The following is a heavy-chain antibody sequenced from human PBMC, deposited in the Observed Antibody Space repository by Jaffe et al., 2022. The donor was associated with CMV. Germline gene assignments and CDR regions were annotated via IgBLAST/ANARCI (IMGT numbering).Heavy chain of an antibody. CDR1: GFTFSSYA. CDR2: ISSNGGST. V-gene: IGHV3-64*01. J-gene: IGHJ6*03. Sequence: EVQLVESGGGLVQPGGSLRLSCAASGFTFSSYAMHWVRQAPGKGLEYVSAISSNGGSTYYANSVKGRFTISRDNSKNTLYLQMGSLRAEDMAVYYCAREAGGEVSWNLHYYYYMDVWGKGTTVTVSS. CDR3: AREAGGEVSWNLHYYYYMDV. D-gene: IGHD1-7*01.